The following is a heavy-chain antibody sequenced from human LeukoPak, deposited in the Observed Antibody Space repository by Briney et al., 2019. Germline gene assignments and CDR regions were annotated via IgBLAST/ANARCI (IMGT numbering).Heavy chain of an antibody. J-gene: IGHJ4*02. Sequence: GGSLRLSCAASGFTFSSYEMNWVRQAPGKGLEWVSYISSSGSTIYYADSVKGRFTISRDNAKNSLYLQMNSPRAEDTAVYYCARFGTTVTRNYWGQGTLVTVSS. CDR1: GFTFSSYE. D-gene: IGHD4-17*01. CDR2: ISSSGSTI. V-gene: IGHV3-48*03. CDR3: ARFGTTVTRNY.